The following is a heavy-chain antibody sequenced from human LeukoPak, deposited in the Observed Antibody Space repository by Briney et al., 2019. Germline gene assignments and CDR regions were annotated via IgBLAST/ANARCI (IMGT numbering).Heavy chain of an antibody. Sequence: SETLSLTCAVSGVSSNDYYWSWVRQSPGKGLEWIGEINHSGYTNDSPSLKSRVTISIDTSRKQFSLNLRSVTVADTAVYYCTRMTTGHDYWGQGTLVTVSS. V-gene: IGHV4-34*01. D-gene: IGHD1-14*01. CDR2: INHSGYT. CDR1: GVSSNDYY. CDR3: TRMTTGHDY. J-gene: IGHJ4*02.